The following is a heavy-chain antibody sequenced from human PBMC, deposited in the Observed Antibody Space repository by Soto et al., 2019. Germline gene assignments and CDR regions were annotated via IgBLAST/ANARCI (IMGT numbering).Heavy chain of an antibody. CDR1: GYTFSGYY. CDR2: INPNSGDT. J-gene: IGHJ6*02. CDR3: ARGDWGERPWEPSRGYGMDV. V-gene: IGHV1-2*04. D-gene: IGHD1-26*01. Sequence: QVQLVQSGAEVKKPGASVKVSCKASGYTFSGYYMYWVRQAPGQGLEWMGWINPNSGDTNYAQKFQGWVTMTRDTSISTAYMELGRLRSDDTAVYYCARGDWGERPWEPSRGYGMDVWGQGTTVTVSS.